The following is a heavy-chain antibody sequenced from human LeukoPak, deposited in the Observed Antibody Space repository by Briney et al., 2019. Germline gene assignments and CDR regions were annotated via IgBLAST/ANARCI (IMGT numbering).Heavy chain of an antibody. CDR1: GFTFSNYG. J-gene: IGHJ6*03. V-gene: IGHV3-30*02. D-gene: IGHD4-11*01. Sequence: GGSLRLSCAASGFTFSNYGMHWVRQAPGKGLEWVAFIRYDGSNKYCADSVKGRFTVSRDNTKNTLYLQMNSLRAEDTAAYYCAKEKNDYSDYSHMDVWGKGTTVTVSS. CDR2: IRYDGSNK. CDR3: AKEKNDYSDYSHMDV.